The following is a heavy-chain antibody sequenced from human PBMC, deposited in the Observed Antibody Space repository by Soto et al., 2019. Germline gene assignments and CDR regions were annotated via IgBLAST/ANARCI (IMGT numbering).Heavy chain of an antibody. V-gene: IGHV4-34*01. CDR3: ARGVANQAEAAANWFDP. Sequence: SETLSLTCAVYGGSFSDYYWTWIRQSPGKGLEWIGEINHSGSTNYNPSLKSRVTMSVDTSKNQFSLKLSSVTAADTSVYYRARGVANQAEAAANWFDPWGQGTLVT. CDR1: GGSFSDYY. J-gene: IGHJ5*02. D-gene: IGHD6-13*01. CDR2: INHSGST.